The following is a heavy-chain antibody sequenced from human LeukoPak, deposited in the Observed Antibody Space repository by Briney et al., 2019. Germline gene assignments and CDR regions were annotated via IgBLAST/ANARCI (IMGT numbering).Heavy chain of an antibody. CDR2: ISGSGGST. CDR1: GFTFSNYA. J-gene: IGHJ4*02. V-gene: IGHV3-23*01. CDR3: AKDSAGYCTNGVCHYYFDY. D-gene: IGHD2-8*01. Sequence: GGSLRLSCAASGFTFSNYAMSWVRQAPGKGLEWVSAISGSGGSTYYADSVKGRFTISRDNSKNTLYLQMSSLRAEDTAVYYCAKDSAGYCTNGVCHYYFDYWGQGTLVTVSS.